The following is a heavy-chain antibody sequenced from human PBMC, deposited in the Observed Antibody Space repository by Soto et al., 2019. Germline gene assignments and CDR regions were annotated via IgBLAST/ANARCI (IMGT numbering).Heavy chain of an antibody. J-gene: IGHJ5*02. CDR1: GGSISSGGYY. Sequence: KPSETLSLTCTVSGGSISSGGYYWSWIRQHPGKGLEWIGYIYYSGSTYYNPSLKSRVTISVDTSKNQFSLKLSSVTAADTAVYYCAQCTTTPGWFDPWGQGTLVTVSS. V-gene: IGHV4-31*02. CDR3: AQCTTTPGWFDP. D-gene: IGHD1-1*01. CDR2: IYYSGST.